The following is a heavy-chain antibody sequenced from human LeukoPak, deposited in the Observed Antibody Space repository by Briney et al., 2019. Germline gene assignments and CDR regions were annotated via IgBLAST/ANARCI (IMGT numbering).Heavy chain of an antibody. Sequence: GGSLRLSCAASGFTFSSYWTHWVRQAPGKGLVWVSRIKTDGSSTSYADPVKGRFTISRDNAKNTLYLQMNSLRAEDTAVYYCARKRDGAYDFDYWGQGTLVTASS. D-gene: IGHD5-24*01. CDR1: GFTFSSYW. CDR2: IKTDGSST. CDR3: ARKRDGAYDFDY. V-gene: IGHV3-74*01. J-gene: IGHJ4*02.